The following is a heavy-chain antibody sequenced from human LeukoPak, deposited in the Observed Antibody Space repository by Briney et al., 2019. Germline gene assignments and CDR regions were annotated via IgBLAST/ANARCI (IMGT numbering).Heavy chain of an antibody. Sequence: GGSLRLSSAASGFTFSSYAMSWVRQAPGKGLEWVSTVSGSGGGTYYADSVKGRFTISRDNSKNTLYLQMNGLRAEDTAVYYCARGKYCSSASCYFMDYWFDPWGQGTLVTVSS. CDR1: GFTFSSYA. J-gene: IGHJ5*02. V-gene: IGHV3-23*01. CDR2: VSGSGGGT. D-gene: IGHD2-2*01. CDR3: ARGKYCSSASCYFMDYWFDP.